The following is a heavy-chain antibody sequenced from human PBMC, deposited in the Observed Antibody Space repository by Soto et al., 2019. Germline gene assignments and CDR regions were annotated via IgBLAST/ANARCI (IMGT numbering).Heavy chain of an antibody. D-gene: IGHD1-26*01. V-gene: IGHV3-48*03. J-gene: IGHJ4*02. CDR1: GSSLSGYE. Sequence: GGSLRLSCAASGSSLSGYEMNWVRQAPGKGLEWIAYISTSGATIYYADSVKGRFTISRDNAKNSLYLQMNSLRVEDTAAYYCARESDSGRSAPFDYWGQGTLVTVSS. CDR2: ISTSGATI. CDR3: ARESDSGRSAPFDY.